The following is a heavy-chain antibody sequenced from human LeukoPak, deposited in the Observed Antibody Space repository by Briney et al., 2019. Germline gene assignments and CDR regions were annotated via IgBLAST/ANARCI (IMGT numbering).Heavy chain of an antibody. J-gene: IGHJ4*02. Sequence: ASVKVSCKASGYSFTGYYMYWVRQAPGQGPEWLGWISPHSGDTESAQKFQGRVTMTRDTSINTAYMELTRLKSDDTAVYYCATSGPDFLPVSPLLDFWGQGTLVTVSS. V-gene: IGHV1-2*02. CDR2: ISPHSGDT. CDR3: ATSGPDFLPVSPLLDF. CDR1: GYSFTGYY. D-gene: IGHD2/OR15-2a*01.